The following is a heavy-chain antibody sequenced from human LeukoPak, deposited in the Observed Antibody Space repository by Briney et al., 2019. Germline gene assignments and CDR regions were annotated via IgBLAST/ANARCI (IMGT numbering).Heavy chain of an antibody. D-gene: IGHD2-2*01. CDR3: ARMLEYCSSTSCPDY. V-gene: IGHV1-3*01. CDR2: INAGNGNT. Sequence: GASVKVSCKASGYTFTSYAMHWVRQAPGQRLEWMGWINAGNGNTKYSQKFQGRVTITRDTSASTAYMELSSLRSEDTAVYHCARMLEYCSSTSCPDYWGQGTLVTVSS. J-gene: IGHJ4*02. CDR1: GYTFTSYA.